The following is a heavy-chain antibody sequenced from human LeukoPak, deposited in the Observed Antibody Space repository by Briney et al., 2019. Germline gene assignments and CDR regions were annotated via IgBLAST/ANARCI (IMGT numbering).Heavy chain of an antibody. V-gene: IGHV4-59*01. J-gene: IGHJ3*02. CDR2: IHYTGST. D-gene: IGHD3-22*01. CDR3: ARGRHSYESSDYYYEGDAFDI. CDR1: GGPITVYH. Sequence: SETLSLTCSVSGGPITVYHWIWIRQPPGKGLEFIGYIHYTGSTNYNSSLTSRISISTDTSKNQFSLKMTSVTAADTAVYYCARGRHSYESSDYYYEGDAFDIWGQGTMVTVSS.